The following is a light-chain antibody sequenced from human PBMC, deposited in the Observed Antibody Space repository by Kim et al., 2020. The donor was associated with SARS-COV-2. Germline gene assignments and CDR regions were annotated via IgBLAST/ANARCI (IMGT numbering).Light chain of an antibody. J-gene: IGKJ4*01. CDR1: QSVGSNS. CDR2: GAS. CDR3: QQYHRSPLT. V-gene: IGKV3-20*01. Sequence: LSPGERATLSCRAGQSVGSNSLAWYQQKNGQAPRLLIYGASSRAIGIPDRFSGSGSGTDFTLTISRLEPEDFAVYYCQQYHRSPLTFGGGTKLEI.